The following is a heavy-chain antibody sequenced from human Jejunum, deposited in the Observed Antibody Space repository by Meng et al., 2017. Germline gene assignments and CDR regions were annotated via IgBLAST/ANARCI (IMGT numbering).Heavy chain of an antibody. CDR2: VKSKAYNHET. V-gene: IGHV3-73*01. CDR3: AKYHSSGYFSV. J-gene: IGHJ4*02. D-gene: IGHD3-22*01. CDR1: GFVASG. Sequence: GESLKISCAASGFVASGLHWVRQASGKGLEWLGRVKSKAYNHETAYAASVTGRFTISRDDSNNMAYLQMNTLETDDTAVYYCAKYHSSGYFSVWGQGTLVTVS.